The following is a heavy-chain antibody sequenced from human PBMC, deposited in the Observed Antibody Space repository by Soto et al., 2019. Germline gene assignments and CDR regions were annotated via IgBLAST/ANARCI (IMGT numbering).Heavy chain of an antibody. CDR3: AAKYSGSSPLAN. Sequence: GAPVKVSCMASGFTFTISAVQWARQARGQRLEWIGWIVVGRGNTNYAQKFQERVTISRDMSTSTAYMELSSLRSEDTAVYYCAAKYSGSSPLANWGQGTLVTVSS. V-gene: IGHV1-58*01. D-gene: IGHD1-26*01. J-gene: IGHJ4*02. CDR1: GFTFTISA. CDR2: IVVGRGNT.